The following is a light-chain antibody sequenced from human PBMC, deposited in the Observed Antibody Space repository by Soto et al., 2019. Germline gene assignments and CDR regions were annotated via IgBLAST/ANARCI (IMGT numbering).Light chain of an antibody. Sequence: QSVLTQPPSASGTPGQRVTISCSGSSSNIGSNTVNWYQQLPGTAPKLLIYSNNQRPSGVPDRFSGSKSGTSASLAISGLQSEDEADYYCVAWDDTLNGWVFGGGTKHRP. V-gene: IGLV1-44*01. CDR1: SSNIGSNT. CDR2: SNN. CDR3: VAWDDTLNGWV. J-gene: IGLJ3*02.